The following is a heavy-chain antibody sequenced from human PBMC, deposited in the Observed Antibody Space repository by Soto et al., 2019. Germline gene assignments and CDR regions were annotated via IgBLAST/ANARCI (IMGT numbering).Heavy chain of an antibody. CDR2: ISGSGGST. D-gene: IGHD6-19*01. Sequence: GGSLRLSCAASGFTFSSYAMNWVRQAPGKGLEWVSVISGSGGSTYYADSVKGRFTISRDNSKNTLYLQMNSLRAEDTAVYYCARRSSGWYFDYWGQGTLVIVSS. V-gene: IGHV3-23*01. CDR3: ARRSSGWYFDY. CDR1: GFTFSSYA. J-gene: IGHJ4*02.